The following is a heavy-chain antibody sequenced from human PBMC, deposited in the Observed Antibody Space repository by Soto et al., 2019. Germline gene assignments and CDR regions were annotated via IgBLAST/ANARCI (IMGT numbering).Heavy chain of an antibody. CDR3: ARESLVYSSSWYATGYYFDY. CDR2: ISAYNGNT. CDR1: GYTFTSYG. V-gene: IGHV1-18*01. Sequence: ASVKVSCKASGYTFTSYGISWVRQAPGQGLEWMGWISAYNGNTNYAQKLQGRVTMTTDKSTSTAYMELRSLRSDDTAVYYCARESLVYSSSWYATGYYFDYWGQGTLVTVSS. D-gene: IGHD6-13*01. J-gene: IGHJ4*02.